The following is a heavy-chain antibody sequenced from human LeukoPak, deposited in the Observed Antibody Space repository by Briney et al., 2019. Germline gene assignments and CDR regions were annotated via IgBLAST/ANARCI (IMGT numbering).Heavy chain of an antibody. V-gene: IGHV3-7*01. CDR2: IKQDGGEK. CDR1: GYTFSIYW. J-gene: IGHJ4*02. D-gene: IGHD2-15*01. Sequence: GGALRLSCAACGYTFSIYWMSWVPDALGKRREWGANIKQDGGEKYYVESQRRGFTLSRDITQNSLYLHKNTPRAGNTAVCYCARDGGSARSLYYSGPGKLVTVSS. CDR3: ARDGGSARSLYY.